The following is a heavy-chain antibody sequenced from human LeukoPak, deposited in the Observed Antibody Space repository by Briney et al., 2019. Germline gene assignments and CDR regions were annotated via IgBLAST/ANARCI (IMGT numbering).Heavy chain of an antibody. CDR2: ISWNSGSI. Sequence: GGSLRLSCAASGFTFDDYAMHWVRQAPGKGLEWVSGISWNSGSIGYADSVKGRFTISRDNAKNSLYLQMNSLRAEDTALYYCAKVKMVRGLLYFDLWGRGTLVTVSS. V-gene: IGHV3-9*01. CDR1: GFTFDDYA. CDR3: AKVKMVRGLLYFDL. J-gene: IGHJ2*01. D-gene: IGHD3-10*01.